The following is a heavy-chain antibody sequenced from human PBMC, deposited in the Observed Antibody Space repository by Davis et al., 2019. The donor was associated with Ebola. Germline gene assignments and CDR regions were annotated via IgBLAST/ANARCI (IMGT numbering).Heavy chain of an antibody. J-gene: IGHJ4*02. V-gene: IGHV5-10-1*01. D-gene: IGHD5-18*01. Sequence: WGSLRLSCKGSGYTFTSYWITWVRQLPGKGLEWMGRIDPGDSYTNYSPSFQGHVTISADKSISTSYLQWSSLQASDTAVYYCARLDTSMDYFDFWGQGTLVTVSS. CDR1: GYTFTSYW. CDR2: IDPGDSYT. CDR3: ARLDTSMDYFDF.